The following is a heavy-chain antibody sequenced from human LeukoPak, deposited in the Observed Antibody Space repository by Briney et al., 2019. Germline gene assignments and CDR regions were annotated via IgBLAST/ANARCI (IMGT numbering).Heavy chain of an antibody. CDR2: INYSGST. D-gene: IGHD1-26*01. CDR1: GYSINSHY. J-gene: IGHJ4*02. Sequence: SETLSLTCAVSGYSINSHYWSWIRQTPGKGLEWIGKINYSGSTYYNPSLKSRGTLSLDTSKNQFSLKVRSVTPADTAVYYCARDIEVVGATLYFDYWGQGTLVTVSS. V-gene: IGHV4-59*11. CDR3: ARDIEVVGATLYFDY.